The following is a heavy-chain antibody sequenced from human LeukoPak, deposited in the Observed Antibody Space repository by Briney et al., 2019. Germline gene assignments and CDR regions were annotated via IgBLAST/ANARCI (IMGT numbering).Heavy chain of an antibody. Sequence: PGGSLRLSCAASGFTFSSFWMGWVRQAPGKGLEWVASIRFDESEKHYVDPVKGRFTISRDNSKNTLYLQMNSLRAEDTAVYYCARGDWFDPWGQGTLVTVSS. J-gene: IGHJ5*02. V-gene: IGHV3-7*01. CDR2: IRFDESEK. CDR1: GFTFSSFW. CDR3: ARGDWFDP.